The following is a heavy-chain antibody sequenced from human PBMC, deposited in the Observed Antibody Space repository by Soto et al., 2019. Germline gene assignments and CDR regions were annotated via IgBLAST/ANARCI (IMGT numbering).Heavy chain of an antibody. Sequence: AGGSLRLSCAASGFTFSNAWMSWVRQAPGKGLEWVGRIKSKTDGGTTDYAAPVKGRFTISRDDSKNTLYLQMNSLKTEDTAVYYCTTDLILWFGELLPPFDYWGQGTLVTVLL. CDR3: TTDLILWFGELLPPFDY. CDR1: GFTFSNAW. D-gene: IGHD3-10*01. V-gene: IGHV3-15*01. CDR2: IKSKTDGGTT. J-gene: IGHJ4*02.